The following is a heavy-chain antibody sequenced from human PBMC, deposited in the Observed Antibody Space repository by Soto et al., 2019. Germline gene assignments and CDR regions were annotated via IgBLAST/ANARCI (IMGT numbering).Heavy chain of an antibody. CDR1: GGSISSGGYY. Sequence: SETLSLTCTVSGGSISSGGYYWSWIRQHPGKGLEWIGYIYYSGSTYYNPSLKSRVTISVDTSKNQFSLKLSSVTAADTAVYYCARGYCSGGSCYLVVWGQGTLVTVS. CDR3: ARGYCSGGSCYLVV. D-gene: IGHD2-15*01. CDR2: IYYSGST. V-gene: IGHV4-31*03. J-gene: IGHJ4*02.